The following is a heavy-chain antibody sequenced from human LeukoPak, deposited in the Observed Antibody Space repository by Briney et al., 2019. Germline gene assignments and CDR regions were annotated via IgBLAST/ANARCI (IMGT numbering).Heavy chain of an antibody. J-gene: IGHJ6*03. D-gene: IGHD3-3*01. Sequence: GGSLRLSCAASGFTFSNYWMAWVRQAPGKGLEWVANIKTDGYDKYYADSVKGRFTISRDNAKSSLYLQMNSLRAEDTAVYYCAKDDSGAFGVGISALYYYYYMDVWGKGTTVTVSS. V-gene: IGHV3-7*03. CDR2: IKTDGYDK. CDR3: AKDDSGAFGVGISALYYYYYMDV. CDR1: GFTFSNYW.